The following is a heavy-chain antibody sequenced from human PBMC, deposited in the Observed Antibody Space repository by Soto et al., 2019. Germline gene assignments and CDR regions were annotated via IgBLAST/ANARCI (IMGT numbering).Heavy chain of an antibody. CDR2: ISAYNGNT. J-gene: IGHJ6*03. D-gene: IGHD2-15*01. Sequence: QVQLVQSGAEVKKPGASVKVSCKASGYTFTSYGIRWVRQAPGQGLEWMGWISAYNGNTNYAQKLQGRVTMTTDTCTSTAYMELRILRSDDTDVYDCARVYCSGGSCYLGFGLYYYSMDVWGKGTTVTVSS. CDR3: ARVYCSGGSCYLGFGLYYYSMDV. CDR1: GYTFTSYG. V-gene: IGHV1-18*01.